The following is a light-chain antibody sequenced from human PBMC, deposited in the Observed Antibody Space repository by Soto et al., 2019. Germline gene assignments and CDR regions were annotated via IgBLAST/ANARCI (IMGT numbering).Light chain of an antibody. CDR3: SSYRSSSTV. J-gene: IGLJ1*01. CDR1: GSNIGAGSG. V-gene: IGLV1-40*01. CDR2: GNI. Sequence: QSVLTQPPSVSGAPGQRVTISCTGSGSNIGAGSGVHWYQHLPGKAPKLLIYGNINRPSGVPDRFSGSKSGTSASLAITGLQAEDEADYYCSSYRSSSTVFGTGTKLTVL.